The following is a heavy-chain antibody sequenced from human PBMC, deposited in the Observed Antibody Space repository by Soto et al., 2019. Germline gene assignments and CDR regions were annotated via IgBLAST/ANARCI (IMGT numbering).Heavy chain of an antibody. D-gene: IGHD6-13*01. V-gene: IGHV4-59*01. Sequence: QVQLQESGPGLVKPSETLSLTCTVSGGSISSYYWSWIRQPPGKGLEWIGYIYYSGSTNYNPSLKGRVNVPVDTSKDQFSLKLSSLTAAVRAVYYCARDPIAAAGKTGFDPWGQGTLVTVSS. CDR1: GGSISSYY. J-gene: IGHJ5*02. CDR2: IYYSGST. CDR3: ARDPIAAAGKTGFDP.